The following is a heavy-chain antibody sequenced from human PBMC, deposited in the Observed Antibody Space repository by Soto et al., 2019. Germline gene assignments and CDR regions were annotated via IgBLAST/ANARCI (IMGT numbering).Heavy chain of an antibody. CDR1: GGTFSSYA. D-gene: IGHD5-18*01. Sequence: SVKVSCKASGGTFSSYAISWVRQAPGQGLEWMGGIIPIFGTANYAQKFQGRVTITADESTSTAYMALSSLRSEDTAVYYCGRGGQAILKPYFAYRGQGTLVTVSP. CDR3: GRGGQAILKPYFAY. CDR2: IIPIFGTA. J-gene: IGHJ4*02. V-gene: IGHV1-69*13.